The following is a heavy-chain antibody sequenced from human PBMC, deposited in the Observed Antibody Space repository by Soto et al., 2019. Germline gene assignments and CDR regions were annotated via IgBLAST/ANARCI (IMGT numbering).Heavy chain of an antibody. CDR1: GGSFSGYY. J-gene: IGHJ6*02. Sequence: SETLSLTCAVYGGSFSGYYWSWIRQPPGKGLEWIGEINHSGSTNYNPSLKSRVTISVDTSKNQFSLKLSSVTAADTAVYYCARGIGYCSSTSCRTYYYYYYGMDVWGQGTTVTVSS. CDR3: ARGIGYCSSTSCRTYYYYYYGMDV. D-gene: IGHD2-2*01. CDR2: INHSGST. V-gene: IGHV4-34*01.